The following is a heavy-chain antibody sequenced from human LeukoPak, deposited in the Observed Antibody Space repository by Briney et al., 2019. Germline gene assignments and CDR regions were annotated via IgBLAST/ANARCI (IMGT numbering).Heavy chain of an antibody. CDR2: ISGSGSGT. Sequence: GGSLRLSCEASGVTFNSYVMSWVRQAPGKGPEWVSGISGSGSGTYYADSVKGRFAISRDNSKNTLYLQMNSLRVEDTAVYYCVQEGPRGLAFEIWGQGTKVTVSS. V-gene: IGHV3-23*01. CDR1: GVTFNSYV. J-gene: IGHJ3*02. CDR3: VQEGPRGLAFEI.